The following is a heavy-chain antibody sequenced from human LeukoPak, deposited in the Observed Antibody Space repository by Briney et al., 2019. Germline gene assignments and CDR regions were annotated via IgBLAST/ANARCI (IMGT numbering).Heavy chain of an antibody. D-gene: IGHD1-26*01. CDR1: GAPITSYY. Sequence: SETLSLTCTVSGAPITSYYWSWIRQPAGKGLEWIGRIYTSGRTDYNPSLKSRVTMSVDTSKNQFSLKLSSVTAADTAVYYCARDVLVGASTTYFDYWGQGTLVTVS. CDR2: IYTSGRT. J-gene: IGHJ4*02. V-gene: IGHV4-4*07. CDR3: ARDVLVGASTTYFDY.